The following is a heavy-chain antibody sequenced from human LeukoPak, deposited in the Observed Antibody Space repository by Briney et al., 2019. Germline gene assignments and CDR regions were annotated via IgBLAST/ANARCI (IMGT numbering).Heavy chain of an antibody. CDR3: ARGIAVAGTEGHYFDY. CDR1: GGSFSDYY. Sequence: SETLSLTCAVYGGSFSDYYWNWIRQPPGKGLEWIGEINHSGSTNYNPSLKIRVTISVDTSKNQFSLKLSSVTAADTAVYYCARGIAVAGTEGHYFDYWGQGTLVTVSS. D-gene: IGHD6-19*01. J-gene: IGHJ4*02. CDR2: INHSGST. V-gene: IGHV4-34*01.